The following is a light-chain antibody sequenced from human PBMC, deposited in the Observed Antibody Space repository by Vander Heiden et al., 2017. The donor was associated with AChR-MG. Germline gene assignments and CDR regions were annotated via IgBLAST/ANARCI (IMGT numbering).Light chain of an antibody. CDR3: CSYAGKYIWL. CDR1: SSDVGGYQF. V-gene: IGLV2-11*01. J-gene: IGLJ3*02. CDR2: DVS. Sequence: QSALTQPRSVSGSPGQSVTISCTGTSSDVGGYQFVSWYQQHPGKAPKLMIYDVSKRPSGVPDRFSGSKSGNAASLTISGLQTEDEADYYCCSYAGKYIWLFGGGTKLTVL.